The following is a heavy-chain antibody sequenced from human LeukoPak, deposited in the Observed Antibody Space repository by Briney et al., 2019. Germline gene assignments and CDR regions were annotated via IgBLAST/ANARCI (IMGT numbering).Heavy chain of an antibody. D-gene: IGHD2-15*01. CDR1: GYTFTGYY. Sequence: GASVTVSCKASGYTFTGYYMHWVRQAPGQGLEWMGWINPNSGGTNYAQKFQGWVTMTRDTSISTAYMELSRLRSDDTAVYYCARGHFCSGGSCYEGGGWFDPWGQGTLVTVSS. CDR2: INPNSGGT. CDR3: ARGHFCSGGSCYEGGGWFDP. V-gene: IGHV1-2*04. J-gene: IGHJ5*02.